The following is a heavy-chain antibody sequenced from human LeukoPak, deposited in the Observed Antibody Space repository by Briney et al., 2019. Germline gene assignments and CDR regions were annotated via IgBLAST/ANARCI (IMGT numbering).Heavy chain of an antibody. V-gene: IGHV3-21*01. CDR2: ISSSSYI. CDR3: ARVKDYYDTSAAAAFDI. D-gene: IGHD3-22*01. J-gene: IGHJ3*02. Sequence: GGSLRLSCAASGFTFSSYSMNWVRQAPGKGLEWVSSISSSSYIYYADSVKGRFTISRDNAKNSLYLQMNSLRAEDTAVYYCARVKDYYDTSAAAAFDIWGQGTMVTVSS. CDR1: GFTFSSYS.